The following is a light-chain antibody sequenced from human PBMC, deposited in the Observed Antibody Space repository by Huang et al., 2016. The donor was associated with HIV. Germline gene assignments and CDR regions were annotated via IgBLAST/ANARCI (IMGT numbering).Light chain of an antibody. J-gene: IGKJ5*01. Sequence: IQLTQSPSFVSASEGDRVRITWRASQDISSWLAWYQQKPREAPTLLIHSTSILQSGVPSRFNGSGSGTDFFLTINSLRPDDFATYYCQQVNMYPRFFGQGTRLDIK. CDR2: STS. CDR3: QQVNMYPRF. V-gene: IGKV1-12*01. CDR1: QDISSW.